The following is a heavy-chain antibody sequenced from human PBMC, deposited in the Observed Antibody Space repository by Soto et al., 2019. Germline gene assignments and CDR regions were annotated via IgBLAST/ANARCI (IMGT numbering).Heavy chain of an antibody. J-gene: IGHJ2*01. V-gene: IGHV3-33*01. Sequence: QVQLVESGGGVVQPGRSLRLSCAASGFTFSSYGRHWFRQAPGKGLEWVAVIWYDGSNKYYSDSVKGRFTISRDNSKNTLYLQMNSLRAEDTAVYYCAIIAAALPGFDLWGRGTLVTVSS. CDR1: GFTFSSYG. CDR2: IWYDGSNK. CDR3: AIIAAALPGFDL. D-gene: IGHD6-13*01.